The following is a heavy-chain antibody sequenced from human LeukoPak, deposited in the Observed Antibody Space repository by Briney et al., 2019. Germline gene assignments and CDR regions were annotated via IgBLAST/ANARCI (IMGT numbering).Heavy chain of an antibody. V-gene: IGHV1-8*01. CDR1: GYTFTSYD. J-gene: IGHJ4*02. Sequence: ASVEVSCKASGYTFTSYDINWVRQATGQGLEWMGWMNPNSGNTGYAQKFQGRVTMTRNTSISTAYMELSSLRSEDTAVYYCARGAQYYYDSSGYYPEGDYWGQGTLVTVSS. CDR2: MNPNSGNT. CDR3: ARGAQYYYDSSGYYPEGDY. D-gene: IGHD3-22*01.